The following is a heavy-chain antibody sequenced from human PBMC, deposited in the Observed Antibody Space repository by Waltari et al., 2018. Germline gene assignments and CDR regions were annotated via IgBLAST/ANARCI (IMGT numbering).Heavy chain of an antibody. J-gene: IGHJ5*02. CDR1: GGSLSSHY. V-gene: IGHV4-59*11. Sequence: QVQLQESGPGLVKPSETLSLTCTVPGGSLSSHYWSWIRQPPGKGLEWIGYIYYSGSTNYNPSLKSRVTISVDTSKNQFSLKLSSVTAADTAVYYCARSRWNPNWFDPWGQGTLVTVSS. CDR3: ARSRWNPNWFDP. CDR2: IYYSGST. D-gene: IGHD1-1*01.